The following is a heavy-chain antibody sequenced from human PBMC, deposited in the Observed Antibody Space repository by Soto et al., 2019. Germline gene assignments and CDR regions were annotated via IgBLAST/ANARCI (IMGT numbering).Heavy chain of an antibody. CDR2: IYYSGST. J-gene: IGHJ6*02. Sequence: SETLSLTCAVYGGSFSGYYWSWIRQPPGKGLEWIGYIYYSGSTKYNPSLRSRVTISVDTSKNQFSLKVSSVTAADTAIYYCARDFCGGDCSDDYYYYAMDVWGQGTTVTVSS. CDR3: ARDFCGGDCSDDYYYYAMDV. V-gene: IGHV4-59*01. CDR1: GGSFSGYY. D-gene: IGHD2-21*02.